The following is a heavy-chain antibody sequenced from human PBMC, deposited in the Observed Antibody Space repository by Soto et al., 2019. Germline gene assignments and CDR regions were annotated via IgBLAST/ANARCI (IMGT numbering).Heavy chain of an antibody. V-gene: IGHV1-46*01. CDR3: ARDRSHISYDFWSGYWPLGTFYYGMDV. J-gene: IGHJ6*02. Sequence: EASVKVSCKASGYTFTSYYMHWVRQAPGQGLEWMGIINPSGGSTSYAQKFQGRVTMTRDTSTSTVYMELSSLRSEDTAVYYCARDRSHISYDFWSGYWPLGTFYYGMDVWGQGTTVTVSS. D-gene: IGHD3-3*01. CDR2: INPSGGST. CDR1: GYTFTSYY.